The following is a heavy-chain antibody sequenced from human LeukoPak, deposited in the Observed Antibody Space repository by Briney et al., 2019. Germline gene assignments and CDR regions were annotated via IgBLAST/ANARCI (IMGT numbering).Heavy chain of an antibody. CDR3: ARDSSYCGGDCYSFDY. Sequence: PSETLSLTCTVSGGSISSYYWSWIRQPPGKGLEWIGYIYYSGSTNYNPSLKSRVTISVDTSKNQFSLKLSSVTAADTAVYYCARDSSYCGGDCYSFDYWGQGTLVTVSS. J-gene: IGHJ4*02. CDR2: IYYSGST. CDR1: GGSISSYY. D-gene: IGHD2-21*02. V-gene: IGHV4-59*01.